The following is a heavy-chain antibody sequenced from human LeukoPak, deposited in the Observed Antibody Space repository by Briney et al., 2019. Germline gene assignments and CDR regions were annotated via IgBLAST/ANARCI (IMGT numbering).Heavy chain of an antibody. CDR1: GFAFSNYG. CDR3: AKDFCGGDCYLGDSYYYGMDV. V-gene: IGHV3-30*18. J-gene: IGHJ6*02. D-gene: IGHD2-21*02. CDR2: ISYDGSNK. Sequence: GGSLRLSCAASGFAFSNYGMHWVRQAPGKGLEWVAVISYDGSNKYYADSVKGRFTISRDNSKNTLYLQMNSLRAEDTAVYYCAKDFCGGDCYLGDSYYYGMDVWGQGTTVTVSS.